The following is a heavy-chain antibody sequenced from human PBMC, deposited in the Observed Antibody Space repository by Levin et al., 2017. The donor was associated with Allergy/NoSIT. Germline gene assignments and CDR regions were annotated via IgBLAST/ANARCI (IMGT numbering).Heavy chain of an antibody. CDR2: ISPNSGDT. Sequence: GESLKISCKASRYTFTDYYIHWVRQAPGQGLEWMGWISPNSGDTHYAQKFQGRVTMTRDTSISTAYMELSRLRSDDTAVYYCARGFAECDNWGQGTLVTVSS. D-gene: IGHD3-10*01. CDR3: ARGFAECDN. J-gene: IGHJ4*02. CDR1: RYTFTDYY. V-gene: IGHV1-2*02.